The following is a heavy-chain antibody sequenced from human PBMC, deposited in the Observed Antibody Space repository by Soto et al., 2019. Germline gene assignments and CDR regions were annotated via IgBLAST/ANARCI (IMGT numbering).Heavy chain of an antibody. Sequence: ASVKVSCKASGYTFTGYYMHWVRQAPGQGLEWMGWINPNSGGTNYAQKFQGRVTMTRDTSISTAHMELSRLRSDDTAVYYCAREGSSSLGAFDIWGQGTMVTVSS. CDR1: GYTFTGYY. V-gene: IGHV1-2*02. D-gene: IGHD6-6*01. CDR2: INPNSGGT. J-gene: IGHJ3*02. CDR3: AREGSSSLGAFDI.